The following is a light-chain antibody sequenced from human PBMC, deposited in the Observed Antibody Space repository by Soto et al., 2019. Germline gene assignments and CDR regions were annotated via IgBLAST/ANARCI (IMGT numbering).Light chain of an antibody. J-gene: IGKJ5*01. V-gene: IGKV3D-20*02. Sequence: EILLTQSPGTLSLSPGERGTLTCRASQSVSGSYLAWYQQKPGQATRLIIYDASNRATGIPARFSGSGSGTDFILTIRSLEPEDFAFYYCQQRSNWHPITFGQGTRLEIK. CDR1: QSVSGSY. CDR2: DAS. CDR3: QQRSNWHPIT.